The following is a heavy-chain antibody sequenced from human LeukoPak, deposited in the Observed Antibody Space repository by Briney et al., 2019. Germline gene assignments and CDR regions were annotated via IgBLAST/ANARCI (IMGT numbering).Heavy chain of an antibody. J-gene: IGHJ3*02. CDR1: GGTFSSYA. CDR3: ARDRGGITMVPEDDAFDI. CDR2: IIPIFGTA. V-gene: IGHV1-69*05. D-gene: IGHD3-10*01. Sequence: ASVKVSCKASGGTFSSYAISWVRQAPGQGLEWMGGIIPIFGTANYAQKFQGRVTITTDESTSTAYMELSSLRSEDTAVYYCARDRGGITMVPEDDAFDIWGQGTMVTVSS.